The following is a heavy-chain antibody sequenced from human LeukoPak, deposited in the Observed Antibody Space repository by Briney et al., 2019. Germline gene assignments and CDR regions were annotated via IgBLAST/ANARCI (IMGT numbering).Heavy chain of an antibody. CDR2: IIPIFGTA. CDR3: AREDSSGYYWGYYFDY. CDR1: GGTFSSYA. Sequence: SVKVSCKASGGTFSSYAISWVRQAPGQGLEWMGGIIPIFGTANYAQKFQGRVTITADKSTSTAYMELRSLRSDDTAVYYCAREDSSGYYWGYYFDYWGQGTLVTVSS. J-gene: IGHJ4*02. V-gene: IGHV1-69*06. D-gene: IGHD3-22*01.